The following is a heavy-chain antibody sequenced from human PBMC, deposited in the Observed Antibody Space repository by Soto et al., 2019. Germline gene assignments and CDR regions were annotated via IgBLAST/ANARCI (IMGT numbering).Heavy chain of an antibody. Sequence: EVQLLESGGGLVQPGGSLRLSCSVSGFTFSNYAMTWVRQAPGKGLEWVSSISGGGGGTHYADSMKGRFTISRDNSKNTRHLAMNRLRADDTAVYYCAKGSQYDILTAYPAFDSWGQGTLFTVSS. D-gene: IGHD3-9*01. CDR1: GFTFSNYA. V-gene: IGHV3-23*01. CDR3: AKGSQYDILTAYPAFDS. CDR2: ISGGGGGT. J-gene: IGHJ4*02.